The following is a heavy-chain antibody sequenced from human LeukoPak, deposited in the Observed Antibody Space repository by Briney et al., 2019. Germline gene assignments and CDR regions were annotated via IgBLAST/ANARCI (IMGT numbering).Heavy chain of an antibody. D-gene: IGHD6-6*01. Sequence: ASVKVSCKASGYTFTNYYIHWVRQAPGQGLEWTGVINPSGGSTSYAQKFQGRVTMTRDTSTSTVYMELSSLRSEDTAVYYCAREGPYSDSSRSRFDYWGQGTLVTVSS. CDR1: GYTFTNYY. V-gene: IGHV1-46*01. CDR3: AREGPYSDSSRSRFDY. J-gene: IGHJ4*02. CDR2: INPSGGST.